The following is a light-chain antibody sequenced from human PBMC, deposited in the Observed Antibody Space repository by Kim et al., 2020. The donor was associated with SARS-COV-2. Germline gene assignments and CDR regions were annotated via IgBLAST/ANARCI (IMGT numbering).Light chain of an antibody. CDR2: GAS. V-gene: IGKV3-20*01. CDR1: QSVSSIY. J-gene: IGKJ1*01. CDR3: QQYCSSPIT. Sequence: EIVLTQSPGTLSLSPGERATLSCRASQSVSSIYLAWYQQKPGQAPRLLIYGASSRATGIPDRFSGSGSGTDFTLTISRLEPEDFAVYYCQQYCSSPITFGQGTKVEIK.